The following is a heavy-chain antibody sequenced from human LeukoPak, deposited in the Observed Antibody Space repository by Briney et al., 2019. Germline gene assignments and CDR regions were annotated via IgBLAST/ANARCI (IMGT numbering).Heavy chain of an antibody. J-gene: IGHJ4*02. V-gene: IGHV3-48*01. D-gene: IGHD6-13*01. CDR3: ARGSASLAAAGTFDY. CDR2: ISSSSSTI. Sequence: GGSLRLSCAASGFTFSSYGMSWVRQAPGKGLEWVSYISSSSSTIYYADSVKGRFTISRDNAKNSLYLQMNSLRAEDTAVYYCARGSASLAAAGTFDYWGQGTLVTVSS. CDR1: GFTFSSYG.